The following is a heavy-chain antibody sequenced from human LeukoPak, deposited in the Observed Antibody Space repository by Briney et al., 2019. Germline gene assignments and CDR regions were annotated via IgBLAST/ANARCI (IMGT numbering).Heavy chain of an antibody. CDR2: IYYSGST. CDR1: GGSISSGGYS. D-gene: IGHD2-15*01. CDR3: ARRSRSCSGGSCYSGYYYYYMDV. V-gene: IGHV4-30-4*07. Sequence: PSETLSLTCAVSGGSISSGGYSWSWIRQPPGKGLEWIGYIYYSGSTYYNPSLKSRVTISVDTSKNQFSLKLSSVTAADTAVYYCARRSRSCSGGSCYSGYYYYYMDVWGKGTTVTISS. J-gene: IGHJ6*03.